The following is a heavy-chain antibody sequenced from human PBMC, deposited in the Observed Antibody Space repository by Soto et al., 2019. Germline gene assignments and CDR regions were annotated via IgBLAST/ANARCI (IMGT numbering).Heavy chain of an antibody. CDR1: GFTVRSTY. CDR2: MYSAGNK. Sequence: EVQLVESGGGLIQPGGSLRLSCAASGFTVRSTYMTWVRQAPGKGLEWVSVMYSAGNKYYADSVEGRFTVSRDNSKNTLNLQMSSLRAEYTAVYFCASSTDSSRGAFDIWGQGTVVTVSS. D-gene: IGHD6-13*01. CDR3: ASSTDSSRGAFDI. V-gene: IGHV3-53*01. J-gene: IGHJ3*02.